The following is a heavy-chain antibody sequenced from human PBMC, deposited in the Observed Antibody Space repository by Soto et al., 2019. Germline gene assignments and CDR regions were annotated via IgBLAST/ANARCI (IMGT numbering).Heavy chain of an antibody. J-gene: IGHJ3*02. Sequence: EVQLLESGGGLVQPGGSLRLSCAASGFTFSSYAMSWVRQAPGKGLEWVSAISGSGGTTYYVGSVKGRFTFSRDNSQNTLYLQMNRLRAEDTAVYYCAKTANGWFSAFEIWGQGTMVTVSS. V-gene: IGHV3-23*01. CDR1: GFTFSSYA. CDR3: AKTANGWFSAFEI. D-gene: IGHD6-19*01. CDR2: ISGSGGTT.